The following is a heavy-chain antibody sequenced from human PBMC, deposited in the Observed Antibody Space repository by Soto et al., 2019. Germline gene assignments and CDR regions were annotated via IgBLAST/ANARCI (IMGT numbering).Heavy chain of an antibody. CDR3: ARGGYCTNGVCLHY. CDR1: GFTFSSYA. V-gene: IGHV3-30-3*01. CDR2: ISYDGSNK. D-gene: IGHD2-8*01. J-gene: IGHJ4*02. Sequence: QVQLVESGGGVVQPGRSLRLSCAASGFTFSSYAMHWVRQAPGKGLEWVAVISYDGSNKYYADSVKGRFTISRDNSKNTLYRQMNSLRAEDTAVYYCARGGYCTNGVCLHYWGQGTLVTVSS.